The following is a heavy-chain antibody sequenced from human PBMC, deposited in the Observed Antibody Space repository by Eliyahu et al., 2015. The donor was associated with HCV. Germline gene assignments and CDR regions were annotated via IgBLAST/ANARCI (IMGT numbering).Heavy chain of an antibody. CDR1: GFTFSSYW. Sequence: EVQLVESGGGLVQPGGSLRLSCAASGFTFSSYWMSWVRQAPGKGLEWVANIKQDGSEKYYVDSVKGRFTISRDNAKNSLYLQMNSLRAEDTAVYYCARENDILTGYHHPWGQGTLVTVSS. V-gene: IGHV3-7*01. CDR3: ARENDILTGYHHP. J-gene: IGHJ5*02. CDR2: IKQDGSEK. D-gene: IGHD3-9*01.